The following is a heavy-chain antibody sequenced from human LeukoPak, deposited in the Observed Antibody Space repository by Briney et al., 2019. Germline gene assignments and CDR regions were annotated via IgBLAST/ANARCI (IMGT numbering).Heavy chain of an antibody. V-gene: IGHV3-30-3*01. CDR2: ISYDGSNK. J-gene: IGHJ4*02. CDR1: GFTFSSYA. Sequence: GGSLRLSCAASGFTFSSYAMHWVRQAPGKGLEWVAVISYDGSNKYYADSVKGRFTISRGNSKNTLYLQMNSLRAEDTAVYYGASLDTAMAGSTTDFDYWGQGTLVTVSS. D-gene: IGHD5-18*01. CDR3: ASLDTAMAGSTTDFDY.